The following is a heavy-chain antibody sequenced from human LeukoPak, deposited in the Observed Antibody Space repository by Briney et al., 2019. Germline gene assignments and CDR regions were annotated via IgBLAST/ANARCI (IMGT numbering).Heavy chain of an antibody. CDR3: AGHEGPTTISLWGLDY. D-gene: IGHD1-26*01. Sequence: PSETLSLTCTVSGGSISSSSYYWGWIRQPPGKGLEWIGSIYYSGSTYYNPSLKSRVTISVDTSKNQFSLKLSSVTAADTAVYYCAGHEGPTTISLWGLDYWGQGTLVTVSS. J-gene: IGHJ4*02. CDR1: GGSISSSSYY. V-gene: IGHV4-39*07. CDR2: IYYSGST.